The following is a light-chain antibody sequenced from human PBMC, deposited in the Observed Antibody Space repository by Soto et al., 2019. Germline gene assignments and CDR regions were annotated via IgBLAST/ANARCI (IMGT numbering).Light chain of an antibody. CDR1: SSDVGSHDL. CDR3: CSDARSSTWV. CDR2: EVT. J-gene: IGLJ3*02. V-gene: IGLV2-23*02. Sequence: QSALTQPASVTGSPGQSITISCAGTSSDVGSHDLVSWYKQHPGKAPELIIYEVTKRPSGIPDRFTGSKSGNTASLTISGLQAEDEADYYCCSDARSSTWVFGGGTKVTVL.